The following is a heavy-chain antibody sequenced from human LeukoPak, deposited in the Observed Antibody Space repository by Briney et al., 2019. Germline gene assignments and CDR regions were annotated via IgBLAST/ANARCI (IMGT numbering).Heavy chain of an antibody. D-gene: IGHD6-19*01. V-gene: IGHV3-23*01. CDR1: GFTFSSYA. Sequence: PGGSLRLSCAASGFTFSSYAMSWVRQAPGKGLEWVSGISGSGGSTYYADSVKGRFTISRDNSKNTLYLQMNSLRAEDTAVYYCARVGGYSSGWYDYWGQGTLVTVSS. CDR2: ISGSGGST. CDR3: ARVGGYSSGWYDY. J-gene: IGHJ4*02.